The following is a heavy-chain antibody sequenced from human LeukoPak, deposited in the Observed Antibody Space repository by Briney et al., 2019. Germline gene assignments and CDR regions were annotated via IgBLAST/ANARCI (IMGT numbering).Heavy chain of an antibody. V-gene: IGHV4-59*11. CDR1: GRSISSHY. CDR3: ARVSGKLDFDY. J-gene: IGHJ4*02. CDR2: IYYSGST. D-gene: IGHD3-10*01. Sequence: SETLSLTCTVSGRSISSHYWSWIRQPPGKGLEWIGYIYYSGSTNYNPSLKSRVTISVDTSKNQFSLKLSSVTAADTAVYYCARVSGKLDFDYWGQGTLVTVSS.